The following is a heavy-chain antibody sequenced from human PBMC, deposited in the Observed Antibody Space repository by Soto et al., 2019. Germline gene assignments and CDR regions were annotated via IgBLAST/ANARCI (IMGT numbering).Heavy chain of an antibody. CDR3: ARTGHGVTVEY. D-gene: IGHD3-10*01. V-gene: IGHV4-4*07. CDR2: IYSGGDT. Sequence: LSLTCTVACGSFSIYFLSWIRHPAGKGLEWIGRIYSGGDTNYNPSLKSRVTMSVDTSKNQFSLKLNSVTAADTAVYYCARTGHGVTVEYWGQGTLVTV. J-gene: IGHJ4*02. CDR1: CGSFSIYF.